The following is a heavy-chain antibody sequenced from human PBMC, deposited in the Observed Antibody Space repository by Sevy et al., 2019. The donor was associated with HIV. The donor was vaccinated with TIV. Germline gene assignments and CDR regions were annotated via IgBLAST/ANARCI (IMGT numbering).Heavy chain of an antibody. CDR2: ISSSGSTI. D-gene: IGHD3-22*01. Sequence: GESLKISCAASGFTFSSYEMNWVRQAPGKGLEWVSYISSSGSTIYYADSVKGRFTISRDNAKNSLYLQMNSLRAEDTAVYYCARDTAYYYDSSGYYDYYYYYGMDVWGQGTTVTVSS. J-gene: IGHJ6*02. CDR3: ARDTAYYYDSSGYYDYYYYYGMDV. V-gene: IGHV3-48*03. CDR1: GFTFSSYE.